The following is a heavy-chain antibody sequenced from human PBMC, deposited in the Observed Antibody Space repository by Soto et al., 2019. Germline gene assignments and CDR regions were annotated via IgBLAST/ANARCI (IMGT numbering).Heavy chain of an antibody. Sequence: GGSLRLSCAASGFKFSNYAMSWVRQAPGEGLEWVSLISATGGGTYYADSVKGRFTISRDNSHNTLYLQVHSLTAEDTAVYYCAKDRRAGGNSAFYFDFWGQGAQVTVSS. CDR1: GFKFSNYA. V-gene: IGHV3-23*01. D-gene: IGHD3-16*01. CDR3: AKDRRAGGNSAFYFDF. CDR2: ISATGGGT. J-gene: IGHJ4*02.